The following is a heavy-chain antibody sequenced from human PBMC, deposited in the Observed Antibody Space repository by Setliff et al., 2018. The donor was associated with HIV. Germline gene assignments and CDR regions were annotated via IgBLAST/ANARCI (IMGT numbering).Heavy chain of an antibody. V-gene: IGHV4-61*02. Sequence: KASETLSLTCTVSGDSISSGSNYWSWIRQPDGKGLEWIGRIYTSGPRSNPSLENRVTISVATSKSQFFLMLSSVTAADTAVYYCARASSDIPGVDSNYFDDWGQGTLVTVSS. CDR1: GDSISSGSNY. D-gene: IGHD2-2*01. J-gene: IGHJ4*02. CDR3: ARASSDIPGVDSNYFDD. CDR2: IYTSGP.